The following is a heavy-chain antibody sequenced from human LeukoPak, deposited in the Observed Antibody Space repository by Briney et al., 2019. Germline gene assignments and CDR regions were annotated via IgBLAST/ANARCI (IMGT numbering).Heavy chain of an antibody. D-gene: IGHD1-26*01. CDR3: AREGGSYYYFDY. J-gene: IGHJ4*02. Sequence: ASVKVSCKASGYTFTSYYMHWVRQAPGQGLEWMGMINPSGGSTSYAQKFQGRVTMTRDTSTSTVYMELSSLRSEDTAVYYCAREGGSYYYFDYWGQGTLVTVSS. CDR2: INPSGGST. V-gene: IGHV1-46*01. CDR1: GYTFTSYY.